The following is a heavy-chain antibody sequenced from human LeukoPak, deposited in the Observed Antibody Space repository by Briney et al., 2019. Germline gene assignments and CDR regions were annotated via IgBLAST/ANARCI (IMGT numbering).Heavy chain of an antibody. J-gene: IGHJ4*02. CDR3: AGQAYGSGWYPFFDH. D-gene: IGHD6-19*01. CDR2: IYYSGST. Sequence: SETLSLTCTVSGGSFSSSSYYWGWIRQPPGKGLEWIGSIYYSGSTYYNPSLKSRVTISVDTSKNQFSLKLSSVTAADTSVYSCAGQAYGSGWYPFFDHWGQGALVTVSS. CDR1: GGSFSSSSYY. V-gene: IGHV4-39*01.